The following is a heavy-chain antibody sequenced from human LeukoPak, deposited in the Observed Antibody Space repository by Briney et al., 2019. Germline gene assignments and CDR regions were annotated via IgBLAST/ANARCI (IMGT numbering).Heavy chain of an antibody. V-gene: IGHV5-51*01. CDR3: ARMGSLDSSSWFGAFDI. Sequence: GESLKISCKGSGYSFTSHWIGWVRQMPGKGLEWMGIIYPGDSDTRYSPSFQGQVTISADKSISTAYLQWSSLKASDTAMYYCARMGSLDSSSWFGAFDIWGQGTMVTVSS. D-gene: IGHD6-13*01. CDR1: GYSFTSHW. J-gene: IGHJ3*02. CDR2: IYPGDSDT.